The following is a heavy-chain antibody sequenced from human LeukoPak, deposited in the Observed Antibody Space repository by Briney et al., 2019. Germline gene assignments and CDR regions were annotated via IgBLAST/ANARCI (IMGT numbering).Heavy chain of an antibody. V-gene: IGHV4-39*01. Sequence: SETLSFTCTVSGGSISSSSYYWGWIRQPPGKGLEWIGSIYYSGSTYYNPSLKSRVTISVDTSKNQFSLKLSSVTAADTAVYYCARHSYDFWSGYYNDYFDYWGQGTLVTVSS. J-gene: IGHJ4*02. CDR3: ARHSYDFWSGYYNDYFDY. D-gene: IGHD3-3*01. CDR2: IYYSGST. CDR1: GGSISSSSYY.